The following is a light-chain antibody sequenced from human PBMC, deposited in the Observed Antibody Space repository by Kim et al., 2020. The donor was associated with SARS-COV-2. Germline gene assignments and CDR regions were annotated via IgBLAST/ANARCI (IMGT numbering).Light chain of an antibody. J-gene: IGKJ4*01. Sequence: DIQLTQSPSTLSASVGDRVTITCRASQSVETWLAWYQQKPGKAPKLLIYKSSRLESGVPSRFSGTGSGTEFTLTISSLQPDDFATYYCQQYVTYSPLTFGGGTKLEI. CDR2: KSS. CDR3: QQYVTYSPLT. CDR1: QSVETW. V-gene: IGKV1-5*03.